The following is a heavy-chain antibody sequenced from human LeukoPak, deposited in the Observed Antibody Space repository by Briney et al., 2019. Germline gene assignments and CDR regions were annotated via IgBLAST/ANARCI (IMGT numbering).Heavy chain of an antibody. CDR1: GYTFTDYY. CDR3: ARGMGQEMATSRTAQYYYYYYMDV. D-gene: IGHD5-24*01. J-gene: IGHJ6*03. V-gene: IGHV1-2*02. Sequence: GASVKVSCKASGYTFTDYYMHWVRQAPGQGLEWMGWINPNSGGTNYAQKFQGRVTMTRDTSISTAYMELSRLRSDDTAVYYCARGMGQEMATSRTAQYYYYYYMDVWGKGTTVTVSS. CDR2: INPNSGGT.